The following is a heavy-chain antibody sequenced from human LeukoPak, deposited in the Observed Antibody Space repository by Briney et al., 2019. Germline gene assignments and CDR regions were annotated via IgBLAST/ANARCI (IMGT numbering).Heavy chain of an antibody. D-gene: IGHD6-19*01. CDR1: GGTFSSYA. Sequence: SVKVSCKASGGTFSSYAISWVRQAPGHGLEWMGRIIPILGIANYAQKFQGRVTITADKSTSTAYMEPSSLRSEDTAVYYCARSSIKVAGSVFDYWGQGTLVTVSS. CDR3: ARSSIKVAGSVFDY. V-gene: IGHV1-69*04. J-gene: IGHJ4*02. CDR2: IIPILGIA.